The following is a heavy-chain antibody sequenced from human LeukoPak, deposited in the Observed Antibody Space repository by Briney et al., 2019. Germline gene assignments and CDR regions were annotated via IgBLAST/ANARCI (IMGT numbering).Heavy chain of an antibody. J-gene: IGHJ4*02. V-gene: IGHV4-59*08. CDR3: ATRTQDGYNYY. Sequence: SETLSLTCTVSGGSTSSYYWSWIRQPPGKGLEWIGYIYYSGSTNYNPSLKSRVTISVDTSKNQFSLKLSSVTAADTAVYYCATRTQDGYNYYWGQGTLVTVSS. CDR1: GGSTSSYY. CDR2: IYYSGST. D-gene: IGHD5-24*01.